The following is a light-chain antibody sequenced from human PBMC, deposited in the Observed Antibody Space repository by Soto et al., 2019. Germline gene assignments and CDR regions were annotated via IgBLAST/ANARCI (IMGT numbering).Light chain of an antibody. J-gene: IGKJ2*01. Sequence: EIVMTQSPVTLSVSPGERATLSCRASQSVSSNLAWYQQKPGQAPRLLIYGASTRATGIPDRFSGSGSGTEFTLTIYSLQAEDSAVYYCQQYNNWPPYTFGQGTKVDIK. CDR1: QSVSSN. CDR3: QQYNNWPPYT. CDR2: GAS. V-gene: IGKV3-15*01.